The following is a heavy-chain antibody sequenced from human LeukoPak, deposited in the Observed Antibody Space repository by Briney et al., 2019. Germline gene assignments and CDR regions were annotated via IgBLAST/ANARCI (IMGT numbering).Heavy chain of an antibody. Sequence: SETLSLTCTVSGGSISSNSYYWGWIRQPPGKGLEWIGSIYYSGSTYYNPSLNIRVTISVDTSKNQFSLNLRSVTAADTAVYYCAREILYDSTGYYLWGQGTLVTVSS. J-gene: IGHJ4*02. CDR3: AREILYDSTGYYL. D-gene: IGHD3-22*01. V-gene: IGHV4-39*07. CDR2: IYYSGST. CDR1: GGSISSNSYY.